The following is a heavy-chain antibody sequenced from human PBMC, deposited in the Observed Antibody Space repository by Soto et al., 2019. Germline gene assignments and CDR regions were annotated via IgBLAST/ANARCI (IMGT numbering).Heavy chain of an antibody. CDR3: AREKSSWYDY. CDR2: LNPNSGNT. J-gene: IGHJ4*02. Sequence: QVQLVQSGAEVKKPGASVKGSCKASGYTFTSYDINWVRQATGQGLEWIVWLNPNSGNTDYAQQFQGRVTMTRNTSIRTAYMELSSLRSEDTAVYYCAREKSSWYDYWGQGTLVTVSS. CDR1: GYTFTSYD. V-gene: IGHV1-8*01. D-gene: IGHD6-13*01.